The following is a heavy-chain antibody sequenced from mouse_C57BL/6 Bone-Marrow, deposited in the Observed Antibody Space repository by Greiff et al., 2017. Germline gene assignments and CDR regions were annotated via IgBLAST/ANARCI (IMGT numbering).Heavy chain of an antibody. CDR3: ATTGTVPYYYAMDY. V-gene: IGHV5-17*01. Sequence: DVKLVESGGGLVKPGGSLKLSCAASGFTFSDYGMHWVRQAPEKGLEWVAYISSGSSTLYYADTVKGRFTISRDNAKHTLFLQMTSLRSEDTAMYYCATTGTVPYYYAMDYWGQGTSVTVSS. J-gene: IGHJ4*01. CDR2: ISSGSSTL. D-gene: IGHD4-1*01. CDR1: GFTFSDYG.